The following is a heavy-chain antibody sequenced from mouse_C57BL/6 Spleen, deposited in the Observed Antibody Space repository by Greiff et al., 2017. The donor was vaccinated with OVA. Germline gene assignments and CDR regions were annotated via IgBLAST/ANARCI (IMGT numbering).Heavy chain of an antibody. D-gene: IGHD2-12*01. J-gene: IGHJ3*01. CDR3: ARWRENDETWFAY. Sequence: QVQLKQSGTELVKPGASVKLSCKASGYTFTSYWMHWVKQRPGQGLEWIGNINPSNGGTNYNEKFKSKATLTVDKSSSTAYMQLSSLTSEDSAVYYCARWRENDETWFAYWGQGTLVTVSA. CDR2: INPSNGGT. CDR1: GYTFTSYW. V-gene: IGHV1-53*01.